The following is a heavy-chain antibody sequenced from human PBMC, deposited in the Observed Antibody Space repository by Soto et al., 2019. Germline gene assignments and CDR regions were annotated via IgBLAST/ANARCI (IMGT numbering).Heavy chain of an antibody. CDR3: ARGPLYDFWSGYEFGEFDP. D-gene: IGHD3-3*01. Sequence: GASVKVSCKASGYTFTSYGISWVRQAPGQGLEWMGWISAYNGNTNYAQKLQGRVTMTTDTSTSTAYMELRSLRSDDTAMYYCARGPLYDFWSGYEFGEFDPWGQGTLVTVSS. V-gene: IGHV1-18*01. CDR1: GYTFTSYG. CDR2: ISAYNGNT. J-gene: IGHJ5*02.